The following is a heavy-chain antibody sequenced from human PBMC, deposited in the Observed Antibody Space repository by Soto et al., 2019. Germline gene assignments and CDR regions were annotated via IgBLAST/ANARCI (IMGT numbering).Heavy chain of an antibody. J-gene: IGHJ5*02. V-gene: IGHV3-33*01. CDR2: IWHDGSNK. CDR1: GFTFNNHG. D-gene: IGHD3-3*01. CDR3: ARVNTYYDFWSGYYITPSFDP. Sequence: GGSLRLSCAASGFTFNNHGMHWVRQAPGKGLEWVALIWHDGSNKVYADSVKGRFTISRDNAKNSLYLQMNSLRAEDTAVYYCARVNTYYDFWSGYYITPSFDPWGQGTLVTVSS.